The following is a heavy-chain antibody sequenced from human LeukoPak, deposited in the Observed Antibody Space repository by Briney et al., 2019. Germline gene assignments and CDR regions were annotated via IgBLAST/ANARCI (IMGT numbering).Heavy chain of an antibody. Sequence: SVKVSCKASGGTFSSYAMSWVRQAPGQGLEWMGRIIPILGIANYAQKFQGRVTITADKSTSTAYMELSSLRSEDTAVYYCARVLTTVTPDAFDIWGQGKMVTVSS. D-gene: IGHD4-17*01. CDR2: IIPILGIA. V-gene: IGHV1-69*04. CDR1: GGTFSSYA. J-gene: IGHJ3*02. CDR3: ARVLTTVTPDAFDI.